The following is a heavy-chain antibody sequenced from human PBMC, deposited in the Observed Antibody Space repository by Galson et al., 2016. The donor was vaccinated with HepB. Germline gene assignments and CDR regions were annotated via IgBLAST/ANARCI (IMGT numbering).Heavy chain of an antibody. CDR3: ARASGSYYTPPDF. CDR1: AFTFSSYG. CDR2: IFYDGSYK. Sequence: SLRLSCAGSAFTFSSYGMHWVRQAPGKGLERVAVIFYDGSYKYYADSVKGRFTISRDNSKNTVFLQMNSLRLEDTAVYYCARASGSYYTPPDFWGQGSLVTVSS. J-gene: IGHJ4*02. V-gene: IGHV3-30*03. D-gene: IGHD3-10*01.